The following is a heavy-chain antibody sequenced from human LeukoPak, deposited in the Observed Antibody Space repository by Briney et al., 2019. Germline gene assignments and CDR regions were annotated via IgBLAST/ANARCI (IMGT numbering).Heavy chain of an antibody. CDR3: ARGAYDFWSGLYYYYYGMDV. J-gene: IGHJ6*02. Sequence: ASVKVSCKASGYTFTGYYMHWVRQAPGQGLEWMGWINPNSGGTNYAQKLQGRVTMTTDTSTSTAYMELRSLRSDDTAVYYCARGAYDFWSGLYYYYYGMDVWGQGTTVTVSS. CDR2: INPNSGGT. CDR1: GYTFTGYY. D-gene: IGHD3-3*01. V-gene: IGHV1-2*02.